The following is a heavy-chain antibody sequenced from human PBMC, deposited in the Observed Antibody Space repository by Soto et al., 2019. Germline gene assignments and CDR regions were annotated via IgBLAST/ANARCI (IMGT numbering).Heavy chain of an antibody. V-gene: IGHV1-69*12. CDR3: ARHVPAAGYYYGMDV. D-gene: IGHD2-2*01. Sequence: QVQLVQSGAEVKKPGSSVKVSCKASGGTFSSYAISWVRQAPGQGLEWMGGIIPIFGTADYAQKFQGRVTITADESTSTAYMELSTLRSEDTTVYYCARHVPAAGYYYGMDVWGQGTTVTVSS. J-gene: IGHJ6*02. CDR1: GGTFSSYA. CDR2: IIPIFGTA.